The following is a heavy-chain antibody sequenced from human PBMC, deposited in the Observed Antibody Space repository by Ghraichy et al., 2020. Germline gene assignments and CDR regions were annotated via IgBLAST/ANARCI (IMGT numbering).Heavy chain of an antibody. CDR2: INHSGST. D-gene: IGHD6-19*01. V-gene: IGHV4-34*01. CDR1: GGSFSGYC. Sequence: GSLSLTCAVYGGSFSGYCWSWIRQPPGKGLAWIGEINHSGSTNYNPSLKSRVTISVDTSKNQFSLKLGSVTAADTAVYYCARGPGIAVAGVVDIWGQGTMVTVSS. CDR3: ARGPGIAVAGVVDI. J-gene: IGHJ3*02.